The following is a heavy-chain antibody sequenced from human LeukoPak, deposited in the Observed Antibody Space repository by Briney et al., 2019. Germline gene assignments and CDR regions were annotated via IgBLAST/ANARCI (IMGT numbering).Heavy chain of an antibody. CDR3: ASAWQQLDPYFDY. D-gene: IGHD6-13*01. CDR2: ISYDGSNK. Sequence: PGGSLRLSCAASGFTFNSYAMHWVRQAPGKGLEWVAVISYDGSNKYYADSVKGRFTISRDNSKNTLYLQMNSLRAEDTAVYYCASAWQQLDPYFDYWGQGTLVTVSS. CDR1: GFTFNSYA. J-gene: IGHJ4*02. V-gene: IGHV3-30-3*01.